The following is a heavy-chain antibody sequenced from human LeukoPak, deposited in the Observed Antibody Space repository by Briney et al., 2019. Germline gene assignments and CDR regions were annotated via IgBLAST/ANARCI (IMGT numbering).Heavy chain of an antibody. Sequence: GGSLRLSCAASGFTFRTYGMYWVRQAPGKGLEWVAFIRFDGNLKYYADSVQGRFNLSRDNSKNTLSLQMNSLRPDDTAVYYCLKDQYPPTNWFDPWGQGTLVTVSS. J-gene: IGHJ5*02. D-gene: IGHD2-2*02. CDR2: IRFDGNLK. CDR3: LKDQYPPTNWFDP. V-gene: IGHV3-30*02. CDR1: GFTFRTYG.